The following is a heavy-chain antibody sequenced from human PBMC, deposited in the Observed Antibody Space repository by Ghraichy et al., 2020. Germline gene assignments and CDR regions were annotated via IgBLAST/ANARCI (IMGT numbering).Heavy chain of an antibody. CDR3: AKASGWVHDY. CDR1: GFSVSNYG. V-gene: IGHV3-23*01. D-gene: IGHD1-1*01. Sequence: GGSLRLSCAASGFSVSNYGMSWVRQAPGKGLEWVSAVRASGGITYYADSVKGRFTVSRDTSKNTGYLQMNSLRAEDTAVYYCAKASGWVHDYWGQGTLVTVSS. CDR2: VRASGGIT. J-gene: IGHJ4*02.